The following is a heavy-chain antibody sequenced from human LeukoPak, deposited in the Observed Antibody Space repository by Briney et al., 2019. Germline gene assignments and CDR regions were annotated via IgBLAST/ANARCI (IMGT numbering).Heavy chain of an antibody. CDR1: GGSISSGGYY. CDR3: ARDGGSGWLQGGDYYYYGMDV. V-gene: IGHV4-31*03. CDR2: IYYSGST. J-gene: IGHJ6*02. D-gene: IGHD6-19*01. Sequence: SETLSLTCTVSGGSISSGGYYWSWIRQHPGKGLEWIGYIYYSGSTYYNPSLKSRVTISVDTSKNQFSLKLSSVTAADTAVYYCARDGGSGWLQGGDYYYYGMDVWGQGTTVTVSS.